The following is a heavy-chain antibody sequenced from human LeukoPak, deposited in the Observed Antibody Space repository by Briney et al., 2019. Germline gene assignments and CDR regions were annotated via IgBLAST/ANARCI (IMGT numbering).Heavy chain of an antibody. J-gene: IGHJ3*02. CDR2: IYYSGST. Sequence: PSETLSLTCTVSGGSISSYYWSWIRQPPGKGLEWIGYIYYSGSTNYNPSLKSRVTISVDTSKNQFSLKLSSVTAADTAVYYCARGEAALLNAFDIWGQGTMVTVSS. CDR1: GGSISSYY. D-gene: IGHD6-6*01. V-gene: IGHV4-59*01. CDR3: ARGEAALLNAFDI.